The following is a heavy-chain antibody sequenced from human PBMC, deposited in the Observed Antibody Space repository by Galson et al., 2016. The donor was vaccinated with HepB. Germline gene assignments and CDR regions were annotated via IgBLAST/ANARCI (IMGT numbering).Heavy chain of an antibody. CDR2: INRDESST. J-gene: IGHJ4*02. Sequence: SLRLSCAASGFTFSSYYMHWVRQAPGKGLLWVSRINRDESSTSYADYVKGRFTISRDNAKNTLYLQMNSLRAEDTAVYYCAKKSPGKELSPPDYWGQGTLVTVSS. V-gene: IGHV3-74*01. CDR3: AKKSPGKELSPPDY. D-gene: IGHD1-26*01. CDR1: GFTFSSYY.